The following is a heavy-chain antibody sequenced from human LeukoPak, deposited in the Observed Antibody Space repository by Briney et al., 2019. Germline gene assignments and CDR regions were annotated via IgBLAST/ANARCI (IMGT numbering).Heavy chain of an antibody. J-gene: IGHJ4*02. D-gene: IGHD5-18*01. CDR2: IWYDGSNK. V-gene: IGHV3-33*01. CDR1: GFTFSSYG. CDR3: ARDPYSYGSLVDY. Sequence: GGSLRLSCAASGFTFSSYGMHWVRQAPGKGLEWVAVIWYDGSNKYYADSVKGRFTISRDNSKNTLYLQMNSLRAEDTAVYYCARDPYSYGSLVDYRGQGTLVTVSS.